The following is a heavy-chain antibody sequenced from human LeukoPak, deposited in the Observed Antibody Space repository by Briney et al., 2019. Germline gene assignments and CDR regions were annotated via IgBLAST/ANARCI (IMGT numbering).Heavy chain of an antibody. J-gene: IGHJ4*02. Sequence: GGSLRFSCAASGFTFSSYAMSWVRQAPGKGLEWVSAISGSGGSTYYADSVKGRFTISRDNSKNTLYLQMNSLRAEDTAVYYCAKAVVQGVVRYYFDYWGQGTLVTVSS. V-gene: IGHV3-23*01. D-gene: IGHD3-10*01. CDR3: AKAVVQGVVRYYFDY. CDR1: GFTFSSYA. CDR2: ISGSGGST.